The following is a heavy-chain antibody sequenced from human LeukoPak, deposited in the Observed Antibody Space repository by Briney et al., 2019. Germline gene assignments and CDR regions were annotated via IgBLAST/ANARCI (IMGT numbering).Heavy chain of an antibody. V-gene: IGHV1-18*01. CDR1: GYTFTSYG. D-gene: IGHD3-3*01. J-gene: IGHJ6*02. Sequence: ASVKVSCKASGYTFTSYGISWVRRAPGQGLEWMGWISAYNGNTNYAQKLQGRVTMTTDTSTSTAYMELRSLRSDDTAVYYCARGKRCYDFWSGYFKPWDYYGMDVWGQGTTVTVSS. CDR2: ISAYNGNT. CDR3: ARGKRCYDFWSGYFKPWDYYGMDV.